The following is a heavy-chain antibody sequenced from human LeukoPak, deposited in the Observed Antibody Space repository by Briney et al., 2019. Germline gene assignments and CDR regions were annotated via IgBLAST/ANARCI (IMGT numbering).Heavy chain of an antibody. CDR1: GYTFTSYY. Sequence: ASVKLSCKASGYTFTSYYMHWLRQAPGQGLERMGIVHPSGGSTSYAQKFQGRVTMTRDTATSTVYMELSSLRSEDTALYYCARITMTTSGWYFDLWGRGSLVTVSS. V-gene: IGHV1-46*01. CDR3: ARITMTTSGWYFDL. D-gene: IGHD3-22*01. J-gene: IGHJ2*01. CDR2: VHPSGGST.